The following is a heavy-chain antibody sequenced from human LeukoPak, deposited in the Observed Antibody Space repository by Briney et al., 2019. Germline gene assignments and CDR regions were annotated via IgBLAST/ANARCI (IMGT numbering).Heavy chain of an antibody. D-gene: IGHD2-2*01. J-gene: IGHJ4*02. CDR1: GYTFTSYA. Sequence: GASVKVSCKASGYTFTSYAMNWVRQAPGQGLEWMGWINTNTGNPTYAQGFTGRFVFSLDTSVSTAYLQITSLKAEDTAVYYCARNDEGYCSSTGCYVGWGQGTLVTVSS. CDR2: INTNTGNP. V-gene: IGHV7-4-1*02. CDR3: ARNDEGYCSSTGCYVG.